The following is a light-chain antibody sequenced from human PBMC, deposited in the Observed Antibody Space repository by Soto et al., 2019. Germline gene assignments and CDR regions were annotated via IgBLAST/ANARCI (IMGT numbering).Light chain of an antibody. CDR2: GES. J-gene: IGKJ3*01. V-gene: IGKV3-20*01. CDR1: QSINSRY. Sequence: EMVLTQSPGTRSLSPGERATLSCRASQSINSRYLAWYQQKPGHAPRLLIYGESSRATGIPDRFSGSGSGTEFTLTISRLEPEDFAVYYCQQFGSSPGFTFGPGTKVDIK. CDR3: QQFGSSPGFT.